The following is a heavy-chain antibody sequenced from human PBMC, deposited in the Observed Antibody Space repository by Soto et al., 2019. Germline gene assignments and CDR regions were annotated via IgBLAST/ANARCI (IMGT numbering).Heavy chain of an antibody. CDR1: GGSISGYY. V-gene: IGHV4-59*08. CDR2: IYYSGST. D-gene: IGHD1-1*01. J-gene: IGHJ4*02. CDR3: ARHSNEYRKSLDY. Sequence: XXTLSLPFTVSGGSISGYYWRWIPQPPGKGLEWIAYIYYSGSTNSNPSLKSRVTISVDTSKNQFSLKLSSVNAADTAVYYCARHSNEYRKSLDYWGQGTLVTVSS.